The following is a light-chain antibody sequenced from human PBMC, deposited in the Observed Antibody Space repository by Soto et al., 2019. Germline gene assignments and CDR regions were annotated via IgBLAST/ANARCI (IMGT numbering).Light chain of an antibody. Sequence: EIVLTQSPGTLSLSPXERATLSCRASHTISSSYLAWYQQKPGQAPRLLMYGISRRATGIPDRFSGSGSGTDFTLTITRLEPEDFAVYYCQQYVTSSPRTFGQGTKVDIK. V-gene: IGKV3-20*01. CDR2: GIS. J-gene: IGKJ1*01. CDR3: QQYVTSSPRT. CDR1: HTISSSY.